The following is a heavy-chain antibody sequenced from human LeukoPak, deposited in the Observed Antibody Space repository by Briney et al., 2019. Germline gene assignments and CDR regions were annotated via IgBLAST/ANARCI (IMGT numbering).Heavy chain of an antibody. D-gene: IGHD1-1*01. CDR3: AKEEWYSFDN. CDR1: GFTFSSYA. CDR2: ISGSGGST. J-gene: IGHJ4*02. V-gene: IGHV3-23*01. Sequence: RSGGSLRLSCAASGFTFSSYAMSWVRQAPGKRLEWVSAISGSGGSTYYADSVKGRFTISRDNSKNTLYLQMNSLRAEDTAMYYCAKEEWYSFDNWGQGYLVTVSS.